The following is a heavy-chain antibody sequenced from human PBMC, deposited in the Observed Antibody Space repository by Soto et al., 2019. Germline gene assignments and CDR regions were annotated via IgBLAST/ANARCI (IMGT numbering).Heavy chain of an antibody. V-gene: IGHV3-7*01. J-gene: IGHJ5*02. Sequence: PGGSLRLSCAASGFTFSSYWMSWVRQAPGKGLEWVANIKQDGSEKYYVDSVKGRLTISRDNAKNSLYLQMNSLRAEDTAVYYCARDYSSSWYNWFDPWGQGTLVTVSS. CDR1: GFTFSSYW. D-gene: IGHD6-13*01. CDR3: ARDYSSSWYNWFDP. CDR2: IKQDGSEK.